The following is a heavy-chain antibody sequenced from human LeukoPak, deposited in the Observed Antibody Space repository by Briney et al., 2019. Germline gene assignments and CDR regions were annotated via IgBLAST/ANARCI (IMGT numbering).Heavy chain of an antibody. J-gene: IGHJ5*02. V-gene: IGHV1-69*01. CDR2: IMPIFGTA. D-gene: IGHD3-16*01. CDR3: ARVLGEWLENWFDP. Sequence: SVKVSCKASVGTFSRYAICWVRQAPGQGLEWMGGIMPIFGTASNAQKLQGRVTITADHATSIDDMELSSLRSEDSAVYYCARVLGEWLENWFDPWGQGTLVTVSS. CDR1: VGTFSRYA.